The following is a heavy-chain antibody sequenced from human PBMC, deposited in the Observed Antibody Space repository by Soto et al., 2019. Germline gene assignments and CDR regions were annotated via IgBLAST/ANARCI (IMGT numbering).Heavy chain of an antibody. J-gene: IGHJ4*02. CDR2: IYPGDSDT. CDR1: GYSFTSYW. V-gene: IGHV5-51*01. Sequence: GESLKISCKGSGYSFTSYWIDWVRQMPGKGLEGRGIIYPGDSDTRYSPSFQGQVTISADKSISTAYLQWSSLKASDTAMYYCARLNYYDSSGYYSDFDYWGQGTLVTVS. D-gene: IGHD3-22*01. CDR3: ARLNYYDSSGYYSDFDY.